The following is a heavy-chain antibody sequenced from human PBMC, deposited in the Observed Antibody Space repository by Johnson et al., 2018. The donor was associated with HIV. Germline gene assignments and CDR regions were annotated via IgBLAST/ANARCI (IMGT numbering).Heavy chain of an antibody. Sequence: VQLVESGGNLVQPGRSLRLSCAASGFTFDDYAMHWVRQAPGKGPEWVSGISGSGGSTYYADSVKGRFTISRDNAKNSLYLQMNSLRAEDTALYYCAKDWDRWLQPPGDAFDIRGRVTMVTVSS. CDR1: GFTFDDYA. D-gene: IGHD5-24*01. CDR2: ISGSGGST. CDR3: AKDWDRWLQPPGDAFDI. V-gene: IGHV3-9*01. J-gene: IGHJ3*02.